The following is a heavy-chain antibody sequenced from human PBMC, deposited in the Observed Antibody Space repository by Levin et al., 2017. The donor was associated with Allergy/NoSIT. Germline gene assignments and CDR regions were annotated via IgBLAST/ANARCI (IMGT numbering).Heavy chain of an antibody. CDR3: ARRAHYSYYMDV. V-gene: IGHV4-39*01. CDR2: IHYRGST. Sequence: SETLSLTCTVSGGSISSSSYYWGWIRQPPGKGLEWIGSIHYRGSTYYSPSLKSRVTISIDTSENLFSLKLTSVTAADTAVYYCARRAHYSYYMDVWGKGTTVTVSS. CDR1: GGSISSSSYY. J-gene: IGHJ6*03.